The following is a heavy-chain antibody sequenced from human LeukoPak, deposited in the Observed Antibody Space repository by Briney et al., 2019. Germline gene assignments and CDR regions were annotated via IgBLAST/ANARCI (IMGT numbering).Heavy chain of an antibody. D-gene: IGHD3-9*01. V-gene: IGHV4-59*08. CDR3: ARQYDILTGFDY. Sequence: SETLSLTCTVSGGSISSYYWSWIRQPPGKGLEWIGYIYYSGSTNYNPSLKSRVTISVDTSKNQFSLKLSSVTAADTVVYYCARQYDILTGFDYWGQGTLVTVSS. CDR2: IYYSGST. J-gene: IGHJ4*02. CDR1: GGSISSYY.